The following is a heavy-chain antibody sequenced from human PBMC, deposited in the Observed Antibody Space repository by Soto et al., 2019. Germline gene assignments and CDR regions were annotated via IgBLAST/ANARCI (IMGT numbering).Heavy chain of an antibody. D-gene: IGHD1-26*01. V-gene: IGHV4-61*01. CDR2: NYYSGST. J-gene: IGHJ6*02. Sequence: KPSETLSLTCTVSGGSVSSGSYYWSWIRQPPGQGLEWIGYNYYSGSTNHNPSLKSRVPISVDTSKNQFYLKLSSVTAADTAVYYCARDSSLGCDNYYYYGMDGGGQGTTVTVSS. CDR1: GGSVSSGSYY. CDR3: ARDSSLGCDNYYYYGMDG.